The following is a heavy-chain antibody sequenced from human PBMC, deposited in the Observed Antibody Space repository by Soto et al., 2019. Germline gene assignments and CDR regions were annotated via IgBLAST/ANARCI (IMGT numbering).Heavy chain of an antibody. V-gene: IGHV4-31*03. CDR1: GGSISSGGYY. D-gene: IGHD3-22*01. CDR2: IYYSGST. Sequence: PSDTLSLTCTVSGGSISSGGYYWSWIRQHPGKGLEWIGYIYYSGSTYYNPSLKSRVTISVDTSKNQFCLKLSSVTAADTAVYYCARHYYDSSGYYHYYYGMDVWGQGTTVPVSS. J-gene: IGHJ6*02. CDR3: ARHYYDSSGYYHYYYGMDV.